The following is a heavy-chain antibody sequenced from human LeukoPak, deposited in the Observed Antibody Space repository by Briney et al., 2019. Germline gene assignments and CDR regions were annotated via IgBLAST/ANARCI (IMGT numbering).Heavy chain of an antibody. D-gene: IGHD5-24*01. CDR1: GFTFTTYT. Sequence: GGSLRLSCAASGFTFTTYTMIWVRQAPGKGLDWVSSISSRSGFIYYADSVKGRFTISRDNAKNSVYLKMNSLRDEDTAVYYCARAGKGGDGYNSDYWGQGTLVTVSS. CDR3: ARAGKGGDGYNSDY. V-gene: IGHV3-21*01. CDR2: ISSRSGFI. J-gene: IGHJ4*02.